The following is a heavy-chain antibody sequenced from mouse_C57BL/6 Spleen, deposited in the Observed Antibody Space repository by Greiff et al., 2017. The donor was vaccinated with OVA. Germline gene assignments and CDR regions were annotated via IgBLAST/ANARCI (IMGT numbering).Heavy chain of an antibody. CDR3: ARSGTRDYFDY. D-gene: IGHD4-1*01. Sequence: VQLQQSGAELVKPGASVKISCKASGYAFRSYWMNWVKQRPGKGLEWIGQIYPGDGDTNYNGKFKGKATLTADKSSSTAYMQISSLTSEDAAVYFCARSGTRDYFDYWGQGTTLTVSS. CDR1: GYAFRSYW. V-gene: IGHV1-80*01. J-gene: IGHJ2*01. CDR2: IYPGDGDT.